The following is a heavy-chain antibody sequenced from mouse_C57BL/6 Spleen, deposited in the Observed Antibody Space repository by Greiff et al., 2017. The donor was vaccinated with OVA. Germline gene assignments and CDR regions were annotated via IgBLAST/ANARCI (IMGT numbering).Heavy chain of an antibody. CDR1: GYTFTSYW. CDR3: ARDHNGSSWFAY. V-gene: IGHV1-61*01. CDR2: IYPSDSET. Sequence: QVQLQQPGAELVRPGSSVKLSCKASGYTFTSYWMDWVKQRPGQGLEWIGNIYPSDSETHYNQKFKDKATLTVDKSSSTAYMQLSSLTSEDSAVYYCARDHNGSSWFAYWGQGTLVTVSA. D-gene: IGHD1-1*01. J-gene: IGHJ3*01.